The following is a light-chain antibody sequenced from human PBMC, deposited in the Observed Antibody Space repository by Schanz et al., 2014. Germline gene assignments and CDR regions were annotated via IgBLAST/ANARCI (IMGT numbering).Light chain of an antibody. CDR3: QQFNKWPPT. J-gene: IGKJ1*01. V-gene: IGKV3-15*01. CDR1: QSVASN. Sequence: EIVMTQSPATLSVSPGERATLSCRTSQSVASNLAWYQQKPGQAPRLLIFGASTRATSIPPRFSGSMSGTEFTLTIDSLQSEDFAVYYCQQFNKWPPTFGPGTKVEIK. CDR2: GAS.